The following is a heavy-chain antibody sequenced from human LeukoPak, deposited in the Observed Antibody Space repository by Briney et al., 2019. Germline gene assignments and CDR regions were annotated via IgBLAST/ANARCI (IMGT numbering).Heavy chain of an antibody. CDR3: ASPYYYDSSGYTDY. Sequence: ASVKVSCKASGGTFSSYAISWVRQAPGQGLGWMGGIIPIFGTANYAQKFQGRVTITADESTSTAYMELSSLRSEDTAVYYCASPYYYDSSGYTDYWGQGTLVTVSS. V-gene: IGHV1-69*13. J-gene: IGHJ4*02. CDR1: GGTFSSYA. D-gene: IGHD3-22*01. CDR2: IIPIFGTA.